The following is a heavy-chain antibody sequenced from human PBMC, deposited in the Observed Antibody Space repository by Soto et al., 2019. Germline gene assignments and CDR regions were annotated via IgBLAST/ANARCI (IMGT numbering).Heavy chain of an antibody. V-gene: IGHV3-30*18. CDR3: EKGRGETGITMRVVVKDAFDI. D-gene: IGHD3-22*01. Sequence: LTCAASGFTFSSCGMHWVRQAPGKGREWWAAISYDGSNTYYADSVKGRITISTDNSKNTLYLQMNSLRAEETDVYYCEKGRGETGITMRVVVKDAFDIWGQGTMVTVSS. CDR2: ISYDGSNT. CDR1: GFTFSSCG. J-gene: IGHJ3*02.